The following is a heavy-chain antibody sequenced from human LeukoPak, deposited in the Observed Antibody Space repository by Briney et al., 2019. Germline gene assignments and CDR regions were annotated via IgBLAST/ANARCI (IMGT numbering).Heavy chain of an antibody. J-gene: IGHJ4*02. D-gene: IGHD5-18*01. CDR3: AREPVTVDTAMVSVHQFDY. CDR2: IIPIFGTA. CDR1: GGTFTSYA. V-gene: IGHV1-69*06. Sequence: ASVKVSCKASGGTFTSYAIRWVRQRPGQGLEWMGGIIPIFGTANYAQKFQGRVTITADNSTSTAYMELSSLRSEDTAVYYCAREPVTVDTAMVSVHQFDYWGQGTLVTVSS.